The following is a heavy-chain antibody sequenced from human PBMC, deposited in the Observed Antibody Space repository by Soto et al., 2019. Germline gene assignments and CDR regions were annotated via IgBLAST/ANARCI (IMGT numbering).Heavy chain of an antibody. D-gene: IGHD6-19*01. CDR2: ISGSGGST. J-gene: IGHJ4*02. Sequence: GGSLRLSCAASGFTFSSYAMSWVRQAPGKGLEWVSAISGSGGSTYYADSVKGRFTISRDNSKNTLYLQMNSLRAEDTAVYYCARTIGYSSGLLGYFDYWGQGTLVTVSS. V-gene: IGHV3-23*01. CDR3: ARTIGYSSGLLGYFDY. CDR1: GFTFSSYA.